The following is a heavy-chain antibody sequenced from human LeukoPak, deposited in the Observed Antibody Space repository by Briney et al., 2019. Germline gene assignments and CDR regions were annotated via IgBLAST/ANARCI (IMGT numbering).Heavy chain of an antibody. Sequence: SVKVSCKASGGTFSSYAISWVRQAPGQGREWMGGIIPIFGTANYAQKFQGRVTITTDESTSTAYMGLSSVRSEDTAVYYCARYDFWSGYWNWFDPWGQGTLVTVSS. J-gene: IGHJ5*02. D-gene: IGHD3-3*01. CDR3: ARYDFWSGYWNWFDP. V-gene: IGHV1-69*05. CDR2: IIPIFGTA. CDR1: GGTFSSYA.